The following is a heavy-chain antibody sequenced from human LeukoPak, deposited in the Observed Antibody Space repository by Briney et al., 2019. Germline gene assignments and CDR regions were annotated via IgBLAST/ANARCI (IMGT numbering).Heavy chain of an antibody. Sequence: SETLSLTCTVSGYSISSGYYWGWIRQPPGKGLEWIGSIYHSGSTYYNPSLKSRVTISVDTSKNQFSLKLSSVTAADTAVYYCASLAYCGGDCYPGGFDYWGQGTLVTVSS. CDR3: ASLAYCGGDCYPGGFDY. CDR1: GYSISSGYY. V-gene: IGHV4-38-2*02. J-gene: IGHJ4*02. D-gene: IGHD2-21*02. CDR2: IYHSGST.